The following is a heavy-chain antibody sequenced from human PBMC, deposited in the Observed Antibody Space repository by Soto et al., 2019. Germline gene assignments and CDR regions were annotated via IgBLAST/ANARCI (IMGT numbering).Heavy chain of an antibody. D-gene: IGHD1-26*01. CDR1: GFTFSNAW. CDR3: TTRVSGPGYYYYGMDV. Sequence: GGSLRLSCAASGFTFSNAWMSWVRQAPGKGLEWVGRIKSKTDGGTTDYAAPVKGRFTISRDDSKNTLYLQMNSLKTEDTAVYYCTTRVSGPGYYYYGMDVWGQGTTVTVSS. V-gene: IGHV3-15*01. CDR2: IKSKTDGGTT. J-gene: IGHJ6*02.